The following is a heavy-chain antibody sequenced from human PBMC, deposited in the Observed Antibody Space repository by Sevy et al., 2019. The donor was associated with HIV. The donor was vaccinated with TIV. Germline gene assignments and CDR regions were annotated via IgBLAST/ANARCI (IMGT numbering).Heavy chain of an antibody. D-gene: IGHD2-8*01. CDR3: ARVRRNGDAFDI. CDR1: GGSISSYY. J-gene: IGHJ3*02. V-gene: IGHV4-4*07. Sequence: SETLSLTCTVSGGSISSYYWSWIRQPAGKGLEWIGRIYTSGSTNYNPSLKSRVTMSVDTSKNQFSLKLSAVTAADTAVYYCARVRRNGDAFDIWGQGTMVTVSS. CDR2: IYTSGST.